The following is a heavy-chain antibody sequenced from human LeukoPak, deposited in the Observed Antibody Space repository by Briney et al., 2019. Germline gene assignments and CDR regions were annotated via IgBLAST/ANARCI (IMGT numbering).Heavy chain of an antibody. D-gene: IGHD3-22*01. J-gene: IGHJ4*02. CDR3: ATPKDPITMIVVALDY. V-gene: IGHV3-30-3*01. CDR1: GFTFSSYA. Sequence: PGGSLRLSCAASGFTFSSYAMHWVRQAPGKGLEWVAVISYDGSNKYYADSVKGRFIISRDNSKNTLYLQMNSLRAEDTAVYYCATPKDPITMIVVALDYWGQGTLVTVSS. CDR2: ISYDGSNK.